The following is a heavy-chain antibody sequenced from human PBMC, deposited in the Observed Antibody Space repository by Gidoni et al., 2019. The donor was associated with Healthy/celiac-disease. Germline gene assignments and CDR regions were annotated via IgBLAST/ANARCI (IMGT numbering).Heavy chain of an antibody. CDR3: ASVDTAMVTRSTTFDY. D-gene: IGHD5-18*01. J-gene: IGHJ4*02. CDR2: ISYDGSNK. Sequence: QVQLVESGGGVVQPGRSLRLSCAASGFTFSSYAMHWVRQAPGKGLEWVAVISYDGSNKYYADSVKGRFTISRDNSKNTLYLQMNSLRAEDTAVYYCASVDTAMVTRSTTFDYWGQGTLVTVSS. CDR1: GFTFSSYA. V-gene: IGHV3-30-3*01.